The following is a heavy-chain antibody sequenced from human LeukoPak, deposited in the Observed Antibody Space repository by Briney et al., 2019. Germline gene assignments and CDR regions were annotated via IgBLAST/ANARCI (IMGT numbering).Heavy chain of an antibody. J-gene: IGHJ4*02. CDR2: IYHSGST. V-gene: IGHV4-38-2*02. CDR3: AKDDGSQGHY. CDR1: GYSISSGYY. Sequence: SETLSLTCTVSGYSISSGYYWGWIRQPPGKGLEWIGSIYHSGSTYYNPSLKSRVTISVDTSKNQFSLKLNSVTPEDTAVYYCAKDDGSQGHYWGQGTLVTVSS. D-gene: IGHD1-26*01.